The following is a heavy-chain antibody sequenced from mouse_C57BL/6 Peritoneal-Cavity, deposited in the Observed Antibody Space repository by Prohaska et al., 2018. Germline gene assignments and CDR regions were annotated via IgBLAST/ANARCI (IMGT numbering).Heavy chain of an antibody. Sequence: PGVSVKISCKASCHAFSSPWLNWVKQRNGKGLEWIGRIYAGDGNTRDNGKCKGKATLTADKSSSTAVMQCSSRTAEDSEVYFCTRGEGAWFAYWGRGTLVTVSA. V-gene: IGHV1-82*01. J-gene: IGHJ3*01. CDR2: IYAGDGNT. CDR1: CHAFSSPW. CDR3: TRGEGAWFAY.